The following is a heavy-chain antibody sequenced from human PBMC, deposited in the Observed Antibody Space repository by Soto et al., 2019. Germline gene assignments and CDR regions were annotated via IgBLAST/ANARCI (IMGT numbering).Heavy chain of an antibody. CDR2: IYYSGST. CDR1: SASINIGTYY. Sequence: AETLSLTCTVSSASINIGTYYLGWIRHPPGQRLEWIASIYYSGSTFYNPSLQSRVTIFVDASKKQFSLRLSSVTAADTAVYYCARQRKYFGAATYYNNFDYWGQATLVTVSS. J-gene: IGHJ4*02. V-gene: IGHV4-39*01. CDR3: ARQRKYFGAATYYNNFDY. D-gene: IGHD3-10*01.